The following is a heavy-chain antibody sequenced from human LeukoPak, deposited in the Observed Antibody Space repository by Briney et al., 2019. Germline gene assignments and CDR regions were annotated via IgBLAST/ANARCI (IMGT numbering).Heavy chain of an antibody. D-gene: IGHD3-3*01. CDR1: GFTFSSYG. CDR2: ISSSSSYI. V-gene: IGHV3-21*01. CDR3: ARGYYDFWSGYYGPGDYYYMDV. Sequence: GGSLRLSCAASGFTFSSYGMHWVRQAPGKGLEWVSSISSSSSYIYYADSVKGRFTISRDNAKNSLYLQMNSLRAEDTAVYYCARGYYDFWSGYYGPGDYYYMDVWGKGTTVTVSS. J-gene: IGHJ6*03.